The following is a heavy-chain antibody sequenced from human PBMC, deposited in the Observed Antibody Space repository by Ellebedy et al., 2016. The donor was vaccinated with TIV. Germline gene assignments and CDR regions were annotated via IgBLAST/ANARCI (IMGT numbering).Heavy chain of an antibody. D-gene: IGHD6-19*01. CDR2: IYSGGST. Sequence: GESLKISCAASGFTVSSNYMSWVRQAPGKGLEWVSVIYSGGSTYYADSVKGRFTISRDNSKNTLYLQMNSLRAEDTAVYYCARKEWLDAFDIWGQGTMVTVSS. J-gene: IGHJ3*02. V-gene: IGHV3-53*01. CDR1: GFTVSSNY. CDR3: ARKEWLDAFDI.